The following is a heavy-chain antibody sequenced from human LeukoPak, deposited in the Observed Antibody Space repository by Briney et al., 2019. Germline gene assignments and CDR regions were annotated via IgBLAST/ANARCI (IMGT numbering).Heavy chain of an antibody. D-gene: IGHD3-22*01. Sequence: GGSLRLSCAAFGFTFSSYGMHWVRQTPGKGLEWVAFIRHDGTYQQYADSVTGRFTVSRDNSKDMVYLQMNSLRTEDTAVYYCAKNRDSSDYPRDFDYWGQGTLVTVSS. CDR3: AKNRDSSDYPRDFDY. CDR2: IRHDGTYQ. CDR1: GFTFSSYG. V-gene: IGHV3-30*02. J-gene: IGHJ4*02.